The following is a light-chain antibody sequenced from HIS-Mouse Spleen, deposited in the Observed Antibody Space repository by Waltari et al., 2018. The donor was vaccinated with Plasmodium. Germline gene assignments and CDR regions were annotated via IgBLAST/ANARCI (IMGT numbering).Light chain of an antibody. CDR2: KAS. J-gene: IGKJ1*01. Sequence: DIQMTQSPSTLSASVGDRVPITCRASQGISRRLAWYHQKPGKAPKLLIYKASSLESGVPSRFSGSGSGTEFTLTISSLQPDDFATYYCQQYNSYSWTFGQGTKVEIK. V-gene: IGKV1-5*03. CDR1: QGISRR. CDR3: QQYNSYSWT.